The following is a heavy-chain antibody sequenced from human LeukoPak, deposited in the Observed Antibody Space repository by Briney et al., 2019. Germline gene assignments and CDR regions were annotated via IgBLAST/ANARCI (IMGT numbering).Heavy chain of an antibody. CDR2: IYDSGYT. J-gene: IGHJ5*02. CDR1: GASISHYY. CDR3: ARAGGDHPFDP. V-gene: IGHV4-59*01. D-gene: IGHD4-17*01. Sequence: PSETLSLTCTVSGASISHYYWSWIRQPPGKGLEWIGYIYDSGYTKYSPSLKSRVTISVDMSKNHFSLKLTSVTAADTAVYYCARAGGDHPFDPWGQGALVTVSS.